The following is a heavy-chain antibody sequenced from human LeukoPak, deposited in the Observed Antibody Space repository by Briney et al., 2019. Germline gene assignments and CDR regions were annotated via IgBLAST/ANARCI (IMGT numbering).Heavy chain of an antibody. V-gene: IGHV3-7*03. J-gene: IGHJ4*02. Sequence: PGGSLRLSCAASGFTFSNYWMTWVRQAPGKGLEWVANIKQDGSEKYYVDSVKGRFTISRDNAKNSLYQQMNSLRAEDTAVYYCASIVMYSSSWYFGYWGQGTLVTVS. CDR2: IKQDGSEK. CDR1: GFTFSNYW. CDR3: ASIVMYSSSWYFGY. D-gene: IGHD6-13*01.